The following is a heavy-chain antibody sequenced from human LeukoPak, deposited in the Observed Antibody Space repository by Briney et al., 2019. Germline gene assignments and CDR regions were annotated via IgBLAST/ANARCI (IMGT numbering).Heavy chain of an antibody. CDR3: ASVSGYDDAFDI. V-gene: IGHV3-33*01. D-gene: IGHD3-3*01. J-gene: IGHJ3*02. CDR1: GFTFSSYG. CDR2: IWYDGSNK. Sequence: GGSLRLSCAAPGFTFSSYGMHWVRQAPGKGLEWVAVIWYDGSNKYYADSVKGRFTISRDNSKNTLYLQMNSLRAEDTAVYYCASVSGYDDAFDIWGQGTMVTVSS.